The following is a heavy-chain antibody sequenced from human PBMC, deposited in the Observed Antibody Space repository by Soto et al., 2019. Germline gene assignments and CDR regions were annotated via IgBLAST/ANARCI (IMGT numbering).Heavy chain of an antibody. Sequence: PGGSLRLSCAASGFTVSSNYMSWVRQAPGKGLEWVSVIYSGGSTYYADSVKGRFTISRDNSKNTLYLQMNSLRAEDTAVYYCARDSLRFLEWLAPHGGGARWGQGTLVTVSS. V-gene: IGHV3-66*01. D-gene: IGHD3-3*01. CDR2: IYSGGST. CDR1: GFTVSSNY. J-gene: IGHJ4*02. CDR3: ARDSLRFLEWLAPHGGGAR.